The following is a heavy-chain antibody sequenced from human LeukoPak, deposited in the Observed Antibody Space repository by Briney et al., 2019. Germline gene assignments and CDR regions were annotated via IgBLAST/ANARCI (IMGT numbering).Heavy chain of an antibody. CDR3: ARGYSSGWYFRAYYYYGMDV. J-gene: IGHJ6*02. Sequence: ASVKVSCKASGYTFTSYDINWVRQATGQGLEWMGWMNPNSGNTGYAQKFQGRVTMTRNTSISTAYMELSSLRSEDTAVYYCARGYSSGWYFRAYYYYGMDVWGQGTTVTVSS. D-gene: IGHD6-19*01. V-gene: IGHV1-8*01. CDR2: MNPNSGNT. CDR1: GYTFTSYD.